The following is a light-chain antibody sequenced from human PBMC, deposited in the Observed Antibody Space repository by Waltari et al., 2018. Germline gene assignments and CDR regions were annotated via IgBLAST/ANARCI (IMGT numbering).Light chain of an antibody. CDR2: RNN. Sequence: QSVLTQPPSASGTPGQRVTISCSGSSSNIGSNYVYWYQQLPGTAPNLLIYRNNERPSGVPDRFSGSKSGTSASLAISVLRSEDEADYYGAAWDNSLSAVLFGGGTKLTVL. V-gene: IGLV1-47*01. CDR1: SSNIGSNY. J-gene: IGLJ2*01. CDR3: AAWDNSLSAVL.